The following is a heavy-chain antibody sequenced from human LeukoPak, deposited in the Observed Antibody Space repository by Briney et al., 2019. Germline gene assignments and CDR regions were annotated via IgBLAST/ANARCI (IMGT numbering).Heavy chain of an antibody. CDR1: GFTFSNYW. Sequence: GGSLRLSCAASGFTFSNYWMSWVRPAPGKGLEWVANIKQDRSEKYYVDSVKGRFTISRDKDKNSLYLQMNSLRAEDTAVYYGARGYGCWYLPFDYWGQGTLVTVSS. CDR2: IKQDRSEK. CDR3: ARGYGCWYLPFDY. V-gene: IGHV3-7*01. J-gene: IGHJ4*02. D-gene: IGHD6-13*01.